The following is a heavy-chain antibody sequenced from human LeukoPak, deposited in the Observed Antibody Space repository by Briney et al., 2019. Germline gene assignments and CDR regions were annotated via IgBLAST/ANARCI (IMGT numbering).Heavy chain of an antibody. J-gene: IGHJ4*02. D-gene: IGHD1-26*01. V-gene: IGHV1-69*13. CDR1: GGTFSSYA. CDR2: IIPIFGAA. Sequence: SVKVSCKASGGTFSSYAISWVRQAPGQGLEWMGGIIPIFGAANYAQKFQGRVTITADESTSTAYMELSSLRSEDTAVYYCASQGSGSYYEGGADYWGQGTLVTVSS. CDR3: ASQGSGSYYEGGADY.